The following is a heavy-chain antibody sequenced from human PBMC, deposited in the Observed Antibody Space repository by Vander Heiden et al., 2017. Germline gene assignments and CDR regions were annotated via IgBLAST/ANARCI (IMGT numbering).Heavy chain of an antibody. CDR2: IIPIFGTA. CDR3: ARFYGSGSYYNAKYGMDV. Sequence: QVQLVQSGAEVKKPGSSVKVSCKASGGTFSSYAISWVRQAPGQGLEWMGGIIPIFGTANYEQKFQGRVTITADESTSTAYMELSSLRSEDTAVYYCARFYGSGSYYNAKYGMDVWGQGTTVTVSS. D-gene: IGHD3-10*01. J-gene: IGHJ6*02. CDR1: GGTFSSYA. V-gene: IGHV1-69*01.